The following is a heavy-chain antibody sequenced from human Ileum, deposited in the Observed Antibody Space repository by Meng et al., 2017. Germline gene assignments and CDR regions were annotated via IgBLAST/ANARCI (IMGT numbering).Heavy chain of an antibody. CDR1: GFSFSTYT. J-gene: IGHJ4*02. V-gene: IGHV3-21*02. Sequence: EVLLVESGGGLVKPGRSLRLSCAASGFSFSTYTMHWVRHAPGKGLEWVSSITSSGRFIFYADSVKGRFTISRDNAKSSLYLQMNSLRDGDTAVYYCANELRYYFEYWGQGALVTVSS. D-gene: IGHD4-23*01. CDR3: ANELRYYFEY. CDR2: ITSSGRFI.